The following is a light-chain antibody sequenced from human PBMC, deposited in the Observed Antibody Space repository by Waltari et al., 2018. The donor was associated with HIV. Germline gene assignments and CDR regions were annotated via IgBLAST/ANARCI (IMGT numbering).Light chain of an antibody. Sequence: HLTQSPSFLSASVGDRVTLTCRASQAISSYLAWYHQKPGEAPRLLLYGASTLQIGVPSRFSGRGAGTEFVLTITSRQPEDFGTYYCQLLSGYPLTFGGGTKVEIK. CDR1: QAISSY. J-gene: IGKJ4*01. CDR3: QLLSGYPLT. V-gene: IGKV1-9*01. CDR2: GAS.